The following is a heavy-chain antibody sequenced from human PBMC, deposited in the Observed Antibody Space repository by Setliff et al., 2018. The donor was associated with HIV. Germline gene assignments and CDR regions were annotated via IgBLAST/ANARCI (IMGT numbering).Heavy chain of an antibody. D-gene: IGHD2-15*01. CDR2: ISAYNGNT. CDR1: GYTFTHYA. CDR3: ARLASGGWPLEVFDI. V-gene: IGHV1-18*01. J-gene: IGHJ3*02. Sequence: VKVSCKASGYTFTHYAISWVRQAPGQGLEYLGWISAYNGNTNYAQKVQGRITMTTDASTSTVDMELRSLTSDDTAVYYCARLASGGWPLEVFDIWGQGTMVTVSS.